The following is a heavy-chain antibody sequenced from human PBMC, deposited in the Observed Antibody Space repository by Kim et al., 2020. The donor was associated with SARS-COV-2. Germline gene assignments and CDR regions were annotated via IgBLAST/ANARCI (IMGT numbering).Heavy chain of an antibody. CDR2: ISSSGSTV. CDR1: GFIFSRNN. V-gene: IGHV3-48*02. Sequence: GGSLRLSCAPSGFIFSRNNMNWVRQAPGKGLEWLSYISSSGSTVYYADSVKGRFTISRDNAKNSLYLQMNSLRDEDTAVYYCVREGDYWGQGTLVTVSS. CDR3: VREGDY. J-gene: IGHJ4*02.